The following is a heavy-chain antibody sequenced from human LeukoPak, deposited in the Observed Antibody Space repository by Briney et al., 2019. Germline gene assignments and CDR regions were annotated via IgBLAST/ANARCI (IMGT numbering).Heavy chain of an antibody. Sequence: GGSLRLSCAASGFSFTAYSMNWVRQAPGRGLEWISYIGPGGDIYYADSVTGRFTVSRDTAKNSLYLQMNGLRVEDTAVYYCARDQAYSFDYWGQGTLVTVSS. CDR3: ARDQAYSFDY. V-gene: IGHV3-48*01. CDR2: IGPGGDI. CDR1: GFSFTAYS. D-gene: IGHD4-11*01. J-gene: IGHJ4*02.